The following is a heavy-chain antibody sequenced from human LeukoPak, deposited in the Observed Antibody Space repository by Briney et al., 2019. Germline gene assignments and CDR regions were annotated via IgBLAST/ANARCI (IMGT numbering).Heavy chain of an antibody. V-gene: IGHV3-48*03. Sequence: GGSLRLSCAASGFTFSSYEMNWVRQAPGKGLEWVSYISSGGSTIYYADSVKGRFTISRDNAKNSLYLQMNSLRAEDTAVYYCARENSGGYYPHYHYYGVDVWGQGTTVTVSS. CDR3: ARENSGGYYPHYHYYGVDV. D-gene: IGHD3-22*01. CDR2: ISSGGSTI. J-gene: IGHJ6*02. CDR1: GFTFSSYE.